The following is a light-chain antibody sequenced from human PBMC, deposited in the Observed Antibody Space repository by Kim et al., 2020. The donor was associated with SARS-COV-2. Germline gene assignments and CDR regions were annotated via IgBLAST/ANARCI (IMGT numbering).Light chain of an antibody. J-gene: IGKJ2*01. V-gene: IGKV1-16*01. Sequence: DIQMTQTPPSVPASVGDRVTITCRASQDIRNNLAWFQQKPGKAPKSLIFTASNLQSWVPSRFSGSGSGTDFTLTISSLQPEDFATYYCQQYNSLPYTFGQGTKVDIK. CDR1: QDIRNN. CDR2: TAS. CDR3: QQYNSLPYT.